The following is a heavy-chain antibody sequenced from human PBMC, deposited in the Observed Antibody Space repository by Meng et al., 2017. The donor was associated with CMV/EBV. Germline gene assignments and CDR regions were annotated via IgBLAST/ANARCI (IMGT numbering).Heavy chain of an antibody. CDR3: ARDLRDWFDP. Sequence: GESLKISCAASGFTFSSYWMSWVRQAPGKGLEWVANIKQDGSEKYYVDSVKGRFTISRDNAKNSLYLQMNSLRAEDTAVYYYARDLRDWFDPWGQGTLVTVSS. J-gene: IGHJ5*02. CDR2: IKQDGSEK. D-gene: IGHD3-16*01. CDR1: GFTFSSYW. V-gene: IGHV3-7*01.